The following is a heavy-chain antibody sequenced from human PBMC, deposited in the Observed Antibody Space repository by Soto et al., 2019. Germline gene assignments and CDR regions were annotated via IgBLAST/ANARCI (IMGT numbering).Heavy chain of an antibody. CDR2: IYYSGST. CDR1: GGSISSGDYY. V-gene: IGHV4-30-4*01. CDR3: AREAPEGGSDYSYGMDV. J-gene: IGHJ6*02. D-gene: IGHD3-10*01. Sequence: QVQLQESGPGLVKPSQTLSLTCTVSGGSISSGDYYWSWIRQPPGKGLEWIGYIYYSGSTYYNPSLKSRVTLSVDTSKNQFSLNLSSVTAADTAVYYCAREAPEGGSDYSYGMDVWGQGTTVTVSS.